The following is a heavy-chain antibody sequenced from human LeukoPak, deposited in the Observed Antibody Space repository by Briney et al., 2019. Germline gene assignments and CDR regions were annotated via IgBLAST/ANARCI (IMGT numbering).Heavy chain of an antibody. CDR3: AKQGTAMVRAYFDY. J-gene: IGHJ4*02. Sequence: PGGSLRLSCSASGITFSSHAMHWVRQAPGKGLEYVSAISDNGGMTFYADSVKGRFTISRDNSKNTLYLQMSSLRGEDTAVYYCAKQGTAMVRAYFDYWGQGTLVTVSS. V-gene: IGHV3-64D*06. D-gene: IGHD5-18*01. CDR2: ISDNGGMT. CDR1: GITFSSHA.